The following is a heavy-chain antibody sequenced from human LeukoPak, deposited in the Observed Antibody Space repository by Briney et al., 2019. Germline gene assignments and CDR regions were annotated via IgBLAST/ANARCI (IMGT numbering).Heavy chain of an antibody. Sequence: SETLSLTCAVYGGSFSGYYWSWIRQPPGKGLEWIGEINHSGSTNYNPSLNSRATISADMSRNQFSLNLRSVTGADTAVYYCVRDRSRGYYYFDYWGQGTLVTVSS. D-gene: IGHD6-13*01. J-gene: IGHJ4*02. CDR3: VRDRSRGYYYFDY. V-gene: IGHV4-34*01. CDR1: GGSFSGYY. CDR2: INHSGST.